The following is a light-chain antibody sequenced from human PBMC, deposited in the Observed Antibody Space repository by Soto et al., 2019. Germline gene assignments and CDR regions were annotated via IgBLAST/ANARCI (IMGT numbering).Light chain of an antibody. J-gene: IGKJ1*01. CDR1: QSIRYY. V-gene: IGKV1-5*01. CDR2: GAS. CDR3: QHHNSYSQT. Sequence: DLPLTQSPTTLSASVGDRVTITCRASQSIRYYLAWYQQMPGKAPKLLIYGASSLQSGVPSRFSGSGSGTEFTLTISSLQPDDFATYFCQHHNSYSQTFGQGTKVEIK.